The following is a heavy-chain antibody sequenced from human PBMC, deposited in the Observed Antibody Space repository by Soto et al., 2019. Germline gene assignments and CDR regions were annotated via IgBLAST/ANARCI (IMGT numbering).Heavy chain of an antibody. D-gene: IGHD2-21*02. Sequence: SETLSLTCTVSGGSISSYYWSWIRQPPGKGLEWIGYIYYSGSTNYNPSLKSRVTISVDTSKNQFSLKLSSVTAADTAVYYCARTYCGGDCYGWFDPWSQGTLVTVSS. J-gene: IGHJ5*02. CDR2: IYYSGST. CDR3: ARTYCGGDCYGWFDP. V-gene: IGHV4-59*08. CDR1: GGSISSYY.